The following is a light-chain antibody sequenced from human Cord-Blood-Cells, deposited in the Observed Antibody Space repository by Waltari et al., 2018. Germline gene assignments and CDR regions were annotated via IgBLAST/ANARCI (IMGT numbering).Light chain of an antibody. J-gene: IGLJ3*02. V-gene: IGLV2-14*01. Sequence: QSALTQPASVSGSPGQSITISCTGTSCDVGGHNYVSWYQQHPGKAPKLMIYDVSKRPSGVFNRFSGSKSGNTASLTISGLQAEDEADYYCSSYTSSSTWVFGGGTKLTVL. CDR1: SCDVGGHNY. CDR3: SSYTSSSTWV. CDR2: DVS.